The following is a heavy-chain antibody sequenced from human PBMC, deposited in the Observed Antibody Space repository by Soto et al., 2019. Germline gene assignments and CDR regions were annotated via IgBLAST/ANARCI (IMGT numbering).Heavy chain of an antibody. J-gene: IGHJ6*02. CDR2: IYYDDGST. CDR1: GFTVSTNY. Sequence: EVQLVETGGGLIQPGGSLRLSCAVPGFTVSTNYMSWVRQAPGKGLEWVSVIYYDDGSTYYADSVKGRFSISRDSSRNTLYLQMNSLRAEDTAVYYCASGQQVILRYYYGLDVWGQGTTVTVSS. D-gene: IGHD6-13*01. CDR3: ASGQQVILRYYYGLDV. V-gene: IGHV3-53*02.